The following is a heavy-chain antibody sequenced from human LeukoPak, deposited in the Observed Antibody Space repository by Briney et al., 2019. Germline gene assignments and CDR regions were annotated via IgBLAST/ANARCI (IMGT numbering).Heavy chain of an antibody. CDR1: GFNFNNHW. CDR2: IKDGGSEE. V-gene: IGHV3-7*03. Sequence: GGSLRLSCEAPGFNFNNHWRGGLPQARGRGLEWVANIKDGGSEEYYVDSVKGRFTISRDNGKNSLYLEMNSLRAEDTAMYYCARSMRRGSYGSWGQGALVTVSS. CDR3: ARSMRRGSYGS. D-gene: IGHD3-16*01. J-gene: IGHJ5*02.